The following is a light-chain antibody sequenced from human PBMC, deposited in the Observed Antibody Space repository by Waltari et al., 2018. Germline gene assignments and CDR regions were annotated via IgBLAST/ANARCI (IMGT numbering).Light chain of an antibody. CDR2: GAS. CDR3: QQYGSSPPWT. J-gene: IGKJ1*01. Sequence: DIVLTQSPGTLSLSPGARATLPCRASQSVSSSHLAWYQQKPGQAPKLLIYGASNRATGIPDRFSGSGSGTDFTLTISRLDPEDFAVYYCQQYGSSPPWTFGQGTKVEIK. V-gene: IGKV3-20*01. CDR1: QSVSSSH.